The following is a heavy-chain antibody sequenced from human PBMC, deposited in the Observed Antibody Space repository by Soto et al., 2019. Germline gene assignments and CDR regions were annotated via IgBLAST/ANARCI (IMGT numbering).Heavy chain of an antibody. V-gene: IGHV5-51*01. J-gene: IGHJ6*02. CDR3: TRPAFSSSWYRMAV. D-gene: IGHD6-13*01. CDR1: GYKFTSYW. CDR2: IYPDDSDT. Sequence: GESLKISCKGSGYKFTSYWISWARQTPGKGLEWMGVIYPDDSDTTYSPSFQGQVTISADKSISTAYLQWESLKASDTAMYYCTRPAFSSSWYRMAVWGQGTTVTVSS.